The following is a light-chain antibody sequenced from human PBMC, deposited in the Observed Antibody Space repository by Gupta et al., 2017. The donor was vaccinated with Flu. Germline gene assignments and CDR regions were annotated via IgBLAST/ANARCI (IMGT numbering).Light chain of an antibody. CDR2: ENN. V-gene: IGLV1-51*02. CDR3: GTWEHRRNNGRV. Sequence: QSVLTPPPSVSAAPGQRVTISCSGSSSNIGVNYVSWYQQIPGTAPKLLIYENNKRHSGTPDRFSGSKSGTSATLAITGLQTGDEADYYCGTWEHRRNNGRVFGPGTKVTVL. J-gene: IGLJ1*01. CDR1: SSNIGVNY.